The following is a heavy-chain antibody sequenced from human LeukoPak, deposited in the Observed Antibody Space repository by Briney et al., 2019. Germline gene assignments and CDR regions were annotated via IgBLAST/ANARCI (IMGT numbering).Heavy chain of an antibody. V-gene: IGHV3-21*01. CDR3: ARDGDIVVVPAAIPNWFDP. CDR2: ISSSSSYI. D-gene: IGHD2-2*02. J-gene: IGHJ5*02. Sequence: PGGSLRLSCAASGFTFSSYSMNWVRQAPGKGLEWVSSISSSSSYIYYADSVKGRFTISRDNAKNSLYLQMNSLRAEDTAVYYCARDGDIVVVPAAIPNWFDPWGRGTLVTVSS. CDR1: GFTFSSYS.